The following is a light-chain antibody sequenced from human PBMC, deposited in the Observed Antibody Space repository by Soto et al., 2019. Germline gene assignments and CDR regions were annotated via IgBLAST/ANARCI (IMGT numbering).Light chain of an antibody. CDR3: CSYAGSSTLV. V-gene: IGLV2-14*01. CDR1: SSDVGGYNY. J-gene: IGLJ2*01. CDR2: DVS. Sequence: QSALTQPASVSGSPGQSITISCTGTSSDVGGYNYVSWYQQHPGKAPKLMIYDVSHRPSGVSNRFSGSKSGNTASLTISGLQAEDEADYYCCSYAGSSTLVFGGGTKLTVL.